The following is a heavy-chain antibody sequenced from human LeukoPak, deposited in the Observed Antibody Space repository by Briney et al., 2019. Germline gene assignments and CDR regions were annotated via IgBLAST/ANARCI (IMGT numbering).Heavy chain of an antibody. CDR1: GFTFSNYG. J-gene: IGHJ4*02. V-gene: IGHV3-33*01. Sequence: GRSLRLSCAASGFTFSNYGMHWVRQAPGKGLEWVAVIWYDGSNKYYADSVKGRFTISRDNSKNTLYLQMNSLRAEDTAVYYCARDLETIAVAGPYYWGQGTLVTVSS. CDR2: IWYDGSNK. D-gene: IGHD6-19*01. CDR3: ARDLETIAVAGPYY.